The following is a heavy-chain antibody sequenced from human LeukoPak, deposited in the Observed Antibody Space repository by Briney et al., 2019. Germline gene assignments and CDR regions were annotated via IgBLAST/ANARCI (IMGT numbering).Heavy chain of an antibody. Sequence: PGGSLRLSCAASGFTFSHAWMTWVRQAPGKGLEWVGRIKSNTDGGTTDYSEPVKGRFTISRDDSENTLYLQMNSLKTEDTAVYYCKTDLRWELSYDNWGQGTLVTVSS. J-gene: IGHJ4*02. CDR1: GFTFSHAW. CDR3: KTDLRWELSYDN. V-gene: IGHV3-15*01. CDR2: IKSNTDGGTT. D-gene: IGHD1-26*01.